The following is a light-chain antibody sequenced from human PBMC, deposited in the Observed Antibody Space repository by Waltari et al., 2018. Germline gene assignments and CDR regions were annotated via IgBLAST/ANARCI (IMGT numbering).Light chain of an antibody. V-gene: IGKV3-20*01. CDR2: GAS. CDR3: QQYGSSPT. CDR1: QSVSSSY. Sequence: EIVLTQSPGTLSLSPGERATPPCRASQSVSSSYLAWYQQKPGQAPRLLIYGASSRATGIPDRFSGSGSGTDFTLTISRLEPEDFAVYYCQQYGSSPTFGQGTKVEIK. J-gene: IGKJ1*01.